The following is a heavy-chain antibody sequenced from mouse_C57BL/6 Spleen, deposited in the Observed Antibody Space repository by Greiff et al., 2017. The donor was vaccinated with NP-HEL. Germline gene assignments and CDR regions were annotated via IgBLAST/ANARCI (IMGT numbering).Heavy chain of an antibody. J-gene: IGHJ4*01. CDR2: ISSGGDYI. V-gene: IGHV5-9-1*02. D-gene: IGHD1-1*01. CDR1: GFTFSSYA. Sequence: EVKLVESGEGLVKPGGSLKLSCAASGFTFSSYAMSWVRQTPEKRLEWVAYISSGGDYIYYADTVKGRFTISRDNARNTLYLQMSSLKSEDTAMYYCTRGGTTVVNAMDYWGQGTSVTVSS. CDR3: TRGGTTVVNAMDY.